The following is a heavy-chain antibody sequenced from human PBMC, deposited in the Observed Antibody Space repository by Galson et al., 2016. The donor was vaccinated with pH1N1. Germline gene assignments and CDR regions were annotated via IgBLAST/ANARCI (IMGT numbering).Heavy chain of an antibody. CDR2: ITWNSHVI. CDR1: GFTFDAFA. Sequence: SLRLSCAASGFTFDAFAMHWVRQVPGKGLEWVSVITWNSHVIDYADFVKGRFTISRDNARNSLYLQMNNLRPEDTAFYYCAKDHCSHGDTNCFYFDLWGRGTLVTVSS. D-gene: IGHD4-17*01. V-gene: IGHV3-9*01. CDR3: AKDHCSHGDTNCFYFDL. J-gene: IGHJ2*01.